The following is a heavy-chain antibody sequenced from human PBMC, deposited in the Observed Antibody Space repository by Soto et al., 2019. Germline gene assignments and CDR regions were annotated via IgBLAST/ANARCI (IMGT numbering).Heavy chain of an antibody. D-gene: IGHD5-12*01. V-gene: IGHV3-23*01. CDR2: ISASGKPT. CDR3: AKEVSENSGTGIADY. Sequence: GRSLRLSCAASAFTFNKCGISWVRHAPGKGLQWVATISASGKPTEDEDSVRGRLTISRDNSRNTVHLQVNSLRVEDTAIYYCAKEVSENSGTGIADYWGQGTLVTVSS. J-gene: IGHJ4*02. CDR1: AFTFNKCG.